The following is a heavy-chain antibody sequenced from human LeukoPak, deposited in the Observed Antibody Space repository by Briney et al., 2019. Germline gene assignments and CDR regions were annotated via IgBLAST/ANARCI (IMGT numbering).Heavy chain of an antibody. V-gene: IGHV1-18*01. D-gene: IGHD3-10*01. CDR1: GYTFTSYG. J-gene: IGHJ4*02. CDR2: ISAYNGNT. Sequence: GASVKVSCKASGYTFTSYGFSWVRQAPGQGLEWMGWISAYNGNTNYAQKLQGRVTMTTDTSTSTAYMELRSLRSDDTAVYYCARDLGGFDYYGSGSAWGQGTLVTVSS. CDR3: ARDLGGFDYYGSGSA.